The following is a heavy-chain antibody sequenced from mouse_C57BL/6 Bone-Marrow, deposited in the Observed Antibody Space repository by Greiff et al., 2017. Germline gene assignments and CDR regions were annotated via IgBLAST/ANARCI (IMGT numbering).Heavy chain of an antibody. D-gene: IGHD1-1*01. Sequence: VQLQQSGAELVRPGASVKLSCTASGFNIKDAYMHWVKQRPEQGLEWIGWIDPENGDTEYASKFQGKAPITADTSSNTAYLQLSSLTSEDTAVYYCTTLLHGSSSEGFAYWGQGTLVTGSA. CDR1: GFNIKDAY. J-gene: IGHJ3*01. CDR3: TTLLHGSSSEGFAY. CDR2: IDPENGDT. V-gene: IGHV14-4*01.